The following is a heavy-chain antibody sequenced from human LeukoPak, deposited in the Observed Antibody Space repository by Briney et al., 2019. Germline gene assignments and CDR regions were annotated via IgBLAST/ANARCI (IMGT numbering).Heavy chain of an antibody. CDR2: IYYSGST. CDR1: GGSISSYY. V-gene: IGHV4-59*01. Sequence: SETLSLTCTVSGGSISSYYWSWIRQRPGKGLEWIGYIYYSGSTNYNPSLKSRVTISVDTSKNQFSLKLSSVTAADTAVYYCARFPYSSGADYWGQGTLVTVSS. D-gene: IGHD6-19*01. CDR3: ARFPYSSGADY. J-gene: IGHJ4*02.